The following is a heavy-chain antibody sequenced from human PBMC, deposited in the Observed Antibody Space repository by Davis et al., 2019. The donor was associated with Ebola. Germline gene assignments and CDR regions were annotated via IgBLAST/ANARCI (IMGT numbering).Heavy chain of an antibody. J-gene: IGHJ4*02. CDR3: ARLTSIPRPYYFDY. CDR1: GGSINSGSSF. V-gene: IGHV4-39*01. D-gene: IGHD2-21*01. CDR2: IYYSGTT. Sequence: SETLSLTCSVSGGSINSGSSFWGWIRQPPGKGLEWIGTIYYSGTTYYNPSLKSRVTISVDTSKNQFSLKLSSVTAADTAVYYCARLTSIPRPYYFDYWGQGTLVPVSS.